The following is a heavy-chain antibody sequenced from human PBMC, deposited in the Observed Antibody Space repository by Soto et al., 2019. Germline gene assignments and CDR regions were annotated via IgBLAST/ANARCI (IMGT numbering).Heavy chain of an antibody. CDR1: GGTFSSYA. Sequence: QVQMVQYGAEVKKTGSSVKVSCKAYGGTFSSYAISWVRQAHGQGLAWMGGVIPIFGTANYAQKFQGRVTIISDEGTSTAYMVMSSLRYEDTVVDDCARTTASIYSSSFPYYYCCMDVWGQGTTVTVSS. CDR2: VIPIFGTA. V-gene: IGHV1-69*01. CDR3: ARTTASIYSSSFPYYYCCMDV. J-gene: IGHJ6*02. D-gene: IGHD6-6*01.